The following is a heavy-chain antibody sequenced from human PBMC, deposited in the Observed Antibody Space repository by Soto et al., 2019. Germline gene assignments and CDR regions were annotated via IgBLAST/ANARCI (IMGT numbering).Heavy chain of an antibody. CDR3: IRGSRGWNGIDY. J-gene: IGHJ4*02. D-gene: IGHD6-19*01. V-gene: IGHV3-74*01. CDR2: IDGDGRNT. CDR1: GFTFSSHW. Sequence: EVQLVESGGGLVQPGGSLTVSCTASGFTFSSHWIHWVRQGPGKGLMWVSRIDGDGRNTDYADSVKGRFALSRDNAKNTVNLHMRGLRDDDTGVYYCIRGSRGWNGIDYWGQGARVTVSS.